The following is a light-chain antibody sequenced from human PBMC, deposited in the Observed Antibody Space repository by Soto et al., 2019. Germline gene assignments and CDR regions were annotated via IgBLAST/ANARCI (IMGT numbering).Light chain of an antibody. CDR3: QQSYSTPLT. CDR1: RSVSSH. Sequence: DIQMTQSPPSLSASIGDRITITCRASRSVSSHLNWYQQQPGKAPRLLISAASNLQSGVPARFSGDGSGTDFSLTIKTLQPEDFATYYCQQSYSTPLTFRGGTKVE. V-gene: IGKV1-39*01. CDR2: AAS. J-gene: IGKJ4*01.